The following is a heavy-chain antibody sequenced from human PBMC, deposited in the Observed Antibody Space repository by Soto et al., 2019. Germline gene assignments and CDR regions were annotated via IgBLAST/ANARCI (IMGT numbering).Heavy chain of an antibody. Sequence: GGSLRLSCAVSGLTVSRTQMSWVRQAPGKGLQWVSVIYSAGSTYYPNAVKGRFTISRDISENKIFLELNGLTVDDTAVYSCARAREPEYSSSIFFDYWGSGTVVTVSS. J-gene: IGHJ4*01. CDR2: IYSAGST. CDR1: GLTVSRTQ. D-gene: IGHD6-6*01. CDR3: ARAREPEYSSSIFFDY. V-gene: IGHV3-53*01.